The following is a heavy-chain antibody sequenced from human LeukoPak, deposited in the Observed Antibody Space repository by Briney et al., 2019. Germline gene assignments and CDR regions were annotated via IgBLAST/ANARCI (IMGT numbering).Heavy chain of an antibody. Sequence: GGSLRLSCAASGFTFSTYAMHWVRQAPGKGLEWVAVISYDGSNKYYADSVKGRFTISRDNSKNTLYLQMNSLRAEDTAVYYCARGYSSSWYYFDYWGQGTLVTVSS. D-gene: IGHD6-13*01. CDR1: GFTFSTYA. V-gene: IGHV3-30*04. CDR2: ISYDGSNK. J-gene: IGHJ4*02. CDR3: ARGYSSSWYYFDY.